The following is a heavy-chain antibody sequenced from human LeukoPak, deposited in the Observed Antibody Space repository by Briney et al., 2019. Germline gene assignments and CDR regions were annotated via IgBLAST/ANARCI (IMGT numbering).Heavy chain of an antibody. Sequence: GGSLRLSCAASEFTLSTYAMNWVRQAPGKGLVWVSRIGPDGTGITYADSVKGRFTISRDIAKNTVYLQMNSLRAEDAALYYCTRVQAGRSGLMDVWGRGTTVTVSS. J-gene: IGHJ6*02. CDR1: EFTLSTYA. D-gene: IGHD2-8*02. CDR2: IGPDGTGI. CDR3: TRVQAGRSGLMDV. V-gene: IGHV3-74*01.